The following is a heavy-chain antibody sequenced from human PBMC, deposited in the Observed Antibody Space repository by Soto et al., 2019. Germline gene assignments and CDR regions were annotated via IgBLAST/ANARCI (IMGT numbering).Heavy chain of an antibody. J-gene: IGHJ6*02. V-gene: IGHV1-24*01. CDR3: ANSSPIPAAGTGGMDV. Sequence: ASVKVSCKVSGYTLTELSMHWVRQAPGKGLEWMGGFDPEDGETIYAQKFQGRVTMTEDTSTDTAYMELSSLRSEDTAVYYCANSSPIPAAGTGGMDVWGQGTTVTVSS. CDR2: FDPEDGET. D-gene: IGHD6-13*01. CDR1: GYTLTELS.